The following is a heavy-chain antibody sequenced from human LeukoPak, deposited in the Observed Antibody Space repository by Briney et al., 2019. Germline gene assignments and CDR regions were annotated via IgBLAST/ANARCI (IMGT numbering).Heavy chain of an antibody. V-gene: IGHV4-31*03. J-gene: IGHJ4*02. CDR1: GGSIKSTTYF. Sequence: PSQTLSLTCTVSGGSIKSTTYFWNWIRQPPGKGLEWLGYIYYSGRTYYTPSLKSRVAMSVDTSENQFSLRLSSVTAADTAIYYCARGYGNYTSGFDHWGQGTLVTVST. CDR3: ARGYGNYTSGFDH. CDR2: IYYSGRT. D-gene: IGHD3-3*01.